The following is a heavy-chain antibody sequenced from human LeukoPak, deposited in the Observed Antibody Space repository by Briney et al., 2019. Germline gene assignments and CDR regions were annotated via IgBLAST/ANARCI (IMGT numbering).Heavy chain of an antibody. CDR3: ASHYYYDSSGSMDV. J-gene: IGHJ6*04. CDR1: GGSFSGYY. D-gene: IGHD3-22*01. CDR2: INHSGSN. Sequence: PETLSLTCAVYGGSFSGYYWSWIRQPPGKGLEWIGEINHSGSNNYNPSLKSRVTISVDTSKNQFSLKLSCVTAADTAVYYCASHYYYDSSGSMDVWGKGTRSPSPQ. V-gene: IGHV4-34*01.